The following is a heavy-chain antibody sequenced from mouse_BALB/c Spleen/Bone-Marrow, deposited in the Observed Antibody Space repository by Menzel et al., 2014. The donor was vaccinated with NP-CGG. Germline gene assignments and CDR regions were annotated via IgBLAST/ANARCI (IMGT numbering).Heavy chain of an antibody. CDR2: IDPSDSYT. Sequence: VQLHQSGAELVKPGASVKLSCKASGYTFTSYWMHWVKQRPGQGLEWIGEIDPSDSYTNYNQKFKGKATLTVDKSSSTAYMQLSSLTSEDSAVYFCARWLLRYYAMDDWGQGTSVTVSS. CDR3: ARWLLRYYAMDD. CDR1: GYTFTSYW. J-gene: IGHJ4*01. D-gene: IGHD2-3*01. V-gene: IGHV1-69*02.